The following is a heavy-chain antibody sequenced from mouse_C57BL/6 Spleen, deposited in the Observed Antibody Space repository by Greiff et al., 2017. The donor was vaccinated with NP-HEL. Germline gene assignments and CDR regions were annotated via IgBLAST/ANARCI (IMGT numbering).Heavy chain of an antibody. CDR3: ARSYYGSSYGAYYYAMDY. CDR1: GYTFTSYW. V-gene: IGHV1-61*01. J-gene: IGHJ4*01. D-gene: IGHD1-1*01. Sequence: QVQLEQPGAELVRPGSSVKLSCKASGYTFTSYWMDWVKQRPGQGLEWIGNIYPSDSETHYNQKFKDKATLTVDKSSSTAYMQLSSLTSEDSAVYYCARSYYGSSYGAYYYAMDYWGQGTSVTVSS. CDR2: IYPSDSET.